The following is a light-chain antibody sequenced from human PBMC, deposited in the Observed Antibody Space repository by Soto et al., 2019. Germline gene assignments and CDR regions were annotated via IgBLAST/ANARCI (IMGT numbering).Light chain of an antibody. CDR1: QTITSSF. Sequence: EIVLTQSPGTLSLSPGDRASLSCRASQTITSSFLAWYQQKPGQAPRLLISAASSRATGIPDRFSGSGSETDFTLTISRLEPEDFVVYFCQQYGSSPPTFGQGTKVDIK. V-gene: IGKV3-20*01. CDR2: AAS. J-gene: IGKJ1*01. CDR3: QQYGSSPPT.